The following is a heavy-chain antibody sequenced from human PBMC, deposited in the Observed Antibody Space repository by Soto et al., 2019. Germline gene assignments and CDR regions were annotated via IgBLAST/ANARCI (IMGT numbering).Heavy chain of an antibody. Sequence: GGSLRLSCTASGFTFSSYAMSWVRQAPGKGLEWVSGLTASGGSTYYADSVKGRFTISRDNAKNTLYLQMNSLRAEDTAVYYCASLPQLLWFGELSQPIWGQGTMVTVSS. J-gene: IGHJ3*02. CDR1: GFTFSSYA. V-gene: IGHV3-23*01. CDR2: LTASGGST. D-gene: IGHD3-10*01. CDR3: ASLPQLLWFGELSQPI.